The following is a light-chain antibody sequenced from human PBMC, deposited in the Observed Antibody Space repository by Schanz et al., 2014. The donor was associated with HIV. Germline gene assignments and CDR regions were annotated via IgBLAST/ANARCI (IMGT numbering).Light chain of an antibody. V-gene: IGLV1-51*01. CDR3: GTWDSSLSAGYVI. CDR2: DNN. J-gene: IGLJ2*01. Sequence: QSLLTQPPSVSAAPGQRVTISCSGSSSNIGNNYVSWYQQLPGTAPKLLIYDNNKRPSGIPDRFSGSKSGTSATLGITGLQTGEEADYYCGTWDSSLSAGYVIFGGGTKLTVL. CDR1: SSNIGNNY.